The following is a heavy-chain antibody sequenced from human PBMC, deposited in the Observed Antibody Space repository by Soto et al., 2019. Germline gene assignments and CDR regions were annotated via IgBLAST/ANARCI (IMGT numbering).Heavy chain of an antibody. V-gene: IGHV3-33*01. D-gene: IGHD1-26*01. CDR1: GFTFSSYG. CDR3: ARDLGGSYFPLDY. Sequence: GGSLRLSCAASGFTFSSYGMHWVRQAPGKGLEWVAVIWYDGSNKYYADSVKGRFTISRDNSKNTLYLQMNSLRAEDTAVYYCARDLGGSYFPLDYWGQGTLVTVSS. J-gene: IGHJ4*02. CDR2: IWYDGSNK.